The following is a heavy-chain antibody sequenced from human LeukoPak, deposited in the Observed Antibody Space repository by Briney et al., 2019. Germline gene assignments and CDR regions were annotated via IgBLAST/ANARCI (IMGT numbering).Heavy chain of an antibody. V-gene: IGHV4-31*03. CDR1: GDSISDGGYY. CDR2: IYYSGST. Sequence: PSQTLSLTCTVSGDSISDGGYYWGWIRQHPGKGLEWIGYIYYSGSTYYNPSLKSRITISVDTSKNQFSLKLNSVTAADTAVYFCARGVYSAFDYWGQGTLVTVCS. CDR3: ARGVYSAFDY. D-gene: IGHD2-21*01. J-gene: IGHJ4*02.